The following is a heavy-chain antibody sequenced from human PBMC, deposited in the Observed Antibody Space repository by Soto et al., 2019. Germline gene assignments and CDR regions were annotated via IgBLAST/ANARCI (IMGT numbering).Heavy chain of an antibody. Sequence: GASVKVSCKASGYTFTGYYMHWVRQAPGQGLEWMGWINPNSGGTNYAQKFQGWVTMTRDTSISTAYMELSRLRSDDTAVYYCARDGASGDYYYYGMDVWGQGTTVTVS. CDR2: INPNSGGT. CDR1: GYTFTGYY. D-gene: IGHD2-21*01. V-gene: IGHV1-2*04. CDR3: ARDGASGDYYYYGMDV. J-gene: IGHJ6*02.